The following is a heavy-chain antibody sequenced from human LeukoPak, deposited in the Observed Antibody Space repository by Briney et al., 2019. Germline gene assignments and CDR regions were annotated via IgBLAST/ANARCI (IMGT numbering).Heavy chain of an antibody. CDR3: ARDGYLTVDY. Sequence: PSETLSLTCTVSGDSISSSFYYWGWIRQPPGKGLEWIGSIYYSGSTYYNPSLKRRVTISVDTSKNHFSLKLSSVTAADTAVYYCARDGYLTVDYWGQGTLVTVSS. CDR1: GDSISSSFYY. J-gene: IGHJ4*02. V-gene: IGHV4-39*07. D-gene: IGHD2-2*03. CDR2: IYYSGST.